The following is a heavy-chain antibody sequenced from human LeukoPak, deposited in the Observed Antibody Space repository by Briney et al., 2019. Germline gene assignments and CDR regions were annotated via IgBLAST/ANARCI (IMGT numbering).Heavy chain of an antibody. D-gene: IGHD4-23*01. Sequence: SETLSLTCTVSGGSISSYDWSWIRQPPGKGMEWVGYIYYSGSTDYNPSLKSRVTISVDTSKNQFSLKLSSVTAADTAVYYCARRQVTEYLFDYWGQGTLVTVSS. V-gene: IGHV4-59*08. CDR3: ARRQVTEYLFDY. J-gene: IGHJ4*02. CDR1: GGSISSYD. CDR2: IYYSGST.